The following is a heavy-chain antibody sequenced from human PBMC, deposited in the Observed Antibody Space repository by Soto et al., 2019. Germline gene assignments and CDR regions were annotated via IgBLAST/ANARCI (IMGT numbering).Heavy chain of an antibody. CDR1: GFTFNTYG. V-gene: IGHV3-30*18. J-gene: IGHJ4*02. Sequence: QVQLVESGGAVVQPGKSLRLSCAASGFTFNTYGMYWVRQAPGKGLEWVAAISYDGSNKYHADSVKGRFTISRDNSKNTLYLQMNSLRVEATAVYYCAKDIVRYTYGACDYWGQGALVTVSS. CDR3: AKDIVRYTYGACDY. D-gene: IGHD5-18*01. CDR2: ISYDGSNK.